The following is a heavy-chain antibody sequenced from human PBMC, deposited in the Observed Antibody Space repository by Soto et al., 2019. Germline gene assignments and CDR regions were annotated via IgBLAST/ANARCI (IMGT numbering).Heavy chain of an antibody. CDR1: GFTFSSYS. J-gene: IGHJ4*02. CDR2: ISSSSSTI. Sequence: GGSLRLSCAASGFTFSSYSMNWVRQAPGKGLEWVSYISSSSSTIYYADSVKGRFTISRDNAKNSLYLQMNSLRVEDTAVYYCARSSGSYRPFDYWRQGTLLTVSS. D-gene: IGHD3-22*01. V-gene: IGHV3-48*01. CDR3: ARSSGSYRPFDY.